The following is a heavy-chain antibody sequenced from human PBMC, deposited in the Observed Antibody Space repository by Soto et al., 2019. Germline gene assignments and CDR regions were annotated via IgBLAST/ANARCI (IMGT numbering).Heavy chain of an antibody. V-gene: IGHV3-23*01. D-gene: IGHD1-26*01. J-gene: IGHJ4*02. CDR2: ISSRGGSV. CDR1: GFTFSSYA. CDR3: AKMGISTTSSFDN. Sequence: EVQLLESGRDLGQPGGSQRLSCSVSGFTFSSYAMGWVRQAPGKGLEWVSVISSRGGSVYYADSVKGRFTVSRDNSLNVLLLHMNKLRVEDTAVYYCAKMGISTTSSFDNWGQGILVTVSS.